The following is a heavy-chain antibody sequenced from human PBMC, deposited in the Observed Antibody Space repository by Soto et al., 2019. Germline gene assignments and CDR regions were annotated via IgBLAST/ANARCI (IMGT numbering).Heavy chain of an antibody. D-gene: IGHD2-21*02. CDR2: IIPIFGTA. J-gene: IGHJ6*02. CDR3: ARDDTGGDDCYSCYYGMDV. CDR1: GGTFSSYA. Sequence: QVQLVQSGAEVKKPGSSVKVSCKASGGTFSSYAISWVRQAPGQGLEWMGGIIPIFGTANYAQKFQGRVTITADEATSTAYMELSSLRSEDTAVYYCARDDTGGDDCYSCYYGMDVWGQGTTVTVSS. V-gene: IGHV1-69*12.